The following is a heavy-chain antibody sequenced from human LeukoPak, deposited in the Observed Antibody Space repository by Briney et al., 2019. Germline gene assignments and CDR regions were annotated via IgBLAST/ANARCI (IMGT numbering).Heavy chain of an antibody. CDR2: IYYSGST. CDR1: GGSISSYY. J-gene: IGHJ4*02. Sequence: SETLSLTCTVSGGSISSYYWSWIREPPGKGLEWIGYIYYSGSTNYNPSLKSRVTISVDTSKNQFSLKLSSVTAADTAVYYCARANRDYFDYWGQGTLVTVSS. D-gene: IGHD2/OR15-2a*01. V-gene: IGHV4-59*01. CDR3: ARANRDYFDY.